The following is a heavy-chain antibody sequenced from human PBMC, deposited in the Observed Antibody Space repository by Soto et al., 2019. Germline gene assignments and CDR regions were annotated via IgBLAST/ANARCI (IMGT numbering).Heavy chain of an antibody. CDR3: RTDPGDFEDF. Sequence: EVQLVESGGGLVKPGGSLRLSCAAYGFTFSNAWMSWVRQAPGKGLEWVGRIKNKKDGGTIDYAAPVKGRFTISRDDSRNTLYLQMNSLRDEDTAVYYCRTDPGDFEDFWGQGTQVTVSS. V-gene: IGHV3-15*01. D-gene: IGHD4-17*01. CDR2: IKNKKDGGTI. J-gene: IGHJ4*02. CDR1: GFTFSNAW.